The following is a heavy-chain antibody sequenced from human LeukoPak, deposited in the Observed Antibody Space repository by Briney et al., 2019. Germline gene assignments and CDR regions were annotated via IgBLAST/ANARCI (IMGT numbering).Heavy chain of an antibody. D-gene: IGHD6-13*01. CDR2: ISGSGGST. CDR1: GFTFSTYA. Sequence: PGGSLRLSCAASGFTFSTYAMSWVRQAPGKGLEWVSGISGSGGSTYYADSVKGRFTISRDNSKTTLYLQMNSLRAEDTAAYYCAKGSSSYYFAFDIWGQGTMVTVSS. V-gene: IGHV3-23*01. J-gene: IGHJ3*02. CDR3: AKGSSSYYFAFDI.